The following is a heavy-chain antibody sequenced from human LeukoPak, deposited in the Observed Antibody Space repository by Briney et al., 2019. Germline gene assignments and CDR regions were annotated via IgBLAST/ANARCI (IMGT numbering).Heavy chain of an antibody. CDR2: INHSGST. D-gene: IGHD4-11*01. CDR3: ARGPGRGERPYSNQYYYYYYYMDV. Sequence: SETLSLTCAVYGGSFSGYYWSWIRQPPGKGLEWIGEINHSGSTNYNPSLKSRVTISVDTSKNQFSLKLSSVTAADTAVYYCARGPGRGERPYSNQYYYYYYYMDVWGKGTTVTVSS. V-gene: IGHV4-34*01. CDR1: GGSFSGYY. J-gene: IGHJ6*03.